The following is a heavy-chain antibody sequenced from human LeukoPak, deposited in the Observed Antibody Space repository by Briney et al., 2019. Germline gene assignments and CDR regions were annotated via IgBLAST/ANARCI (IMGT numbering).Heavy chain of an antibody. V-gene: IGHV4-34*01. Sequence: PSETLSLTCAVYGGSFSGYYWSWIRQPPGKGLEWIGEINHSGSTNYNPSLKSRVTISVDTSKNQFSLKLSSVTAADTAVYYCARARGDYVWGSYRLLRRVFDYWGQGTLVTVSS. D-gene: IGHD3-16*02. CDR1: GGSFSGYY. CDR3: ARARGDYVWGSYRLLRRVFDY. CDR2: INHSGST. J-gene: IGHJ4*02.